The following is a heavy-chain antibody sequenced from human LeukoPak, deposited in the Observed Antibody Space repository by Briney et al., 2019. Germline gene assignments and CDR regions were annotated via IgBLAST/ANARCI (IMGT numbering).Heavy chain of an antibody. CDR2: IYWNDDN. Sequence: SGPTLVNPTQTLTLTCTFSGFSLTTSGVGVGWIRQPPGKALDWLAFIYWNDDNRYSPSLKSRLTITKDTSKNQVVLTMTNMDPVDTATYYCARPGYRYGYGYVDQWGQGTLVTVSS. CDR3: ARPGYRYGYGYVDQ. V-gene: IGHV2-5*01. CDR1: GFSLTTSGVG. J-gene: IGHJ4*02. D-gene: IGHD5-18*01.